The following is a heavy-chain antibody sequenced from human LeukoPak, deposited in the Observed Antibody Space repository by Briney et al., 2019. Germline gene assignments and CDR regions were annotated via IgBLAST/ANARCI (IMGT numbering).Heavy chain of an antibody. J-gene: IGHJ6*04. D-gene: IGHD6-25*01. CDR1: GFTFSSYE. CDR2: ISGSGTVT. CDR3: ANDGTPSYSTGWVYMDV. V-gene: IGHV3-48*03. Sequence: QPGGSLRLSCAASGFTFSSYEMNWVSQAPGKGLEWISYISGSGTVTHYADSVEGRFTISRDNTKNSLYLQMNSLRGEDTAVYYCANDGTPSYSTGWVYMDVWGKGTTVTISS.